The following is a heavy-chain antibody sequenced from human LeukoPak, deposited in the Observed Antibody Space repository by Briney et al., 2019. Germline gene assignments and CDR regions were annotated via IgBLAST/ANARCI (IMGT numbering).Heavy chain of an antibody. J-gene: IGHJ5*02. V-gene: IGHV4-61*02. CDR1: GGSISSGSYY. CDR3: AREHHSIAARPVDP. D-gene: IGHD6-6*01. Sequence: SQTLSLTCTVSGGSISSGSYYWSWIRQPAGKGLEWIGRIYTSGSTNYNPSLKSRVTISVDTSKNQFSLKLSSVTAADTAVYYCAREHHSIAARPVDPWGQGTLVTVSS. CDR2: IYTSGST.